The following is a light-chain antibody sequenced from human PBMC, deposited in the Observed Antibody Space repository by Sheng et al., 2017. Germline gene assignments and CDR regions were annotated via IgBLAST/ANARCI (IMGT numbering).Light chain of an antibody. CDR3: QQYGSSPPWT. V-gene: IGKV3-20*01. Sequence: VMTQSPATLSLSPGERATLSCRASQSFSSSYLTWYQQKPGQAPRLLIHGASTRATDIPDRFSGSGSGTDFTLTISRLEPEDFAVYYCQQYGSSPPWTFGQGTKLEIK. CDR2: GAS. CDR1: QSFSSSY. J-gene: IGKJ1*01.